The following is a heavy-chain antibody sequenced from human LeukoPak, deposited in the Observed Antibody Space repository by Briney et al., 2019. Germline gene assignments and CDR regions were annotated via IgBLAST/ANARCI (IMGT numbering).Heavy chain of an antibody. Sequence: SETLSLTCTVSGGSISSSTYYWGWIRQPPGKGLEWIGNIYYSGSTHYNPSLKSRVTISVDTSKNQFSLKLSSVTAADTAVYYCARVRYYDFSYYYYYYYMDVWGKGTTVTVSS. CDR3: ARVRYYDFSYYYYYYYMDV. D-gene: IGHD3-3*01. CDR1: GGSISSSTYY. CDR2: IYYSGST. J-gene: IGHJ6*03. V-gene: IGHV4-39*07.